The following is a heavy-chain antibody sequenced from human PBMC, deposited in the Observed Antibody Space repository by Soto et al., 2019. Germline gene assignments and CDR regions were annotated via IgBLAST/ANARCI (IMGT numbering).Heavy chain of an antibody. CDR2: IVPIFGTT. V-gene: IGHV1-69*13. J-gene: IGHJ4*02. CDR1: GGTFSNYA. D-gene: IGHD6-19*01. Sequence: GASVKVSCKVSGGTFSNYAIDWVRLAPGHGLEWMGGIVPIFGTTYYTQKFQGRATIIADDSTTTAYMELRSLRSDDTAVYYCARRIIAVADYYFDYWGQGTLVTVSS. CDR3: ARRIIAVADYYFDY.